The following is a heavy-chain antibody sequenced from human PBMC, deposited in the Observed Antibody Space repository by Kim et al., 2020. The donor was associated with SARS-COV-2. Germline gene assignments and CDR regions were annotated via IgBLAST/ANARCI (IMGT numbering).Heavy chain of an antibody. V-gene: IGHV3-30*04. CDR3: ARDGVAVAPPFDY. J-gene: IGHJ4*02. D-gene: IGHD6-19*01. CDR2: ISYDGSNK. CDR1: GFTFSSYA. Sequence: GGSLRLSCAASGFTFSSYAMHWVRQAPGKGLEWVAVISYDGSNKYYADSVKGRFTISRDNSKNTLYLQMNSLRAEDTAVYYCARDGVAVAPPFDYWGQGTLVTVSS.